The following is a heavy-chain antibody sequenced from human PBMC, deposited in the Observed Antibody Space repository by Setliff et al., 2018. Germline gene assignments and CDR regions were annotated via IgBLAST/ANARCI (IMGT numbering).Heavy chain of an antibody. CDR2: IFYNGDT. Sequence: SETLSLTCSVSGGPISSATYRWGWIRQPPGRGLEWIGNIFYNGDTNYNPSLKSRVAMSVDTSKNQFALNLRSVTAADTAVYYCVRDRTAYSYGLDVWGQGTTVTVSS. CDR1: GGPISSATYR. J-gene: IGHJ6*02. V-gene: IGHV4-39*06. CDR3: VRDRTAYSYGLDV. D-gene: IGHD5-18*01.